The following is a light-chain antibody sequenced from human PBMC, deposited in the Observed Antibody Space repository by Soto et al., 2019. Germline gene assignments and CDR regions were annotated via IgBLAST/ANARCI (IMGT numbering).Light chain of an antibody. CDR3: QQYGSSLFT. J-gene: IGKJ3*01. CDR1: QSVSSSY. Sequence: EIVLTQSPGTLSLSPGERATLSCRASQSVSSSYLAWYQQKPGQDPRLVIYGASSRATGIPDRFSGSGSGTDFTLTISRLEPEDFEVYYCQQYGSSLFTFGPGTKVDIK. CDR2: GAS. V-gene: IGKV3-20*01.